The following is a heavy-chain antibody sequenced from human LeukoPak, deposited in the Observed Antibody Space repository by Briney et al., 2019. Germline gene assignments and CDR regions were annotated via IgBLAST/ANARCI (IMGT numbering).Heavy chain of an antibody. CDR3: ARALYYYDSSGYYLDAFDI. V-gene: IGHV4-59*10. Sequence: SETLSLTCAVYGGSFSSYYWSWIRQPAGKGLEWIGRIYTSGSTNYNPSLKSRVTMSVDASKNQFSLKLSSVTAADTAVYYCARALYYYDSSGYYLDAFDIWGQGTMVTVSS. CDR1: GGSFSSYY. J-gene: IGHJ3*02. D-gene: IGHD3-22*01. CDR2: IYTSGST.